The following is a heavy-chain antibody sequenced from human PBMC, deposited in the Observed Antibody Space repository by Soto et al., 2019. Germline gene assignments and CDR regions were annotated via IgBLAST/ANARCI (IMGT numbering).Heavy chain of an antibody. CDR3: ARWFGEPGSHYGMDV. D-gene: IGHD3-10*01. Sequence: QVQLVQSGAEVKKPGASVKVSCKASGYTFTGYYMHWVRQAPGQGLEWMGWINPNSGGTNYAQKFQGWVTMTRDTSISTAYMELSRLRSDDTAVYYCARWFGEPGSHYGMDVWGQGTTVTVSS. V-gene: IGHV1-2*04. CDR2: INPNSGGT. CDR1: GYTFTGYY. J-gene: IGHJ6*02.